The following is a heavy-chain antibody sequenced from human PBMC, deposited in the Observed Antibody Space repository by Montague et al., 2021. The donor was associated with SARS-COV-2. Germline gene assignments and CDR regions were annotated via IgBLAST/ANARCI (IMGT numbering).Heavy chain of an antibody. CDR3: ARLFYSSGWSENDAFDI. V-gene: IGHV4-39*01. CDR2: IYYSGST. Sequence: SETLSLTCTVSGGSISSSSYYWGWICQPPGKGLEWIGSIYYSGSTYYNPSLKSRVTISVDTSKSQFSLKLSSVTAADTAVYYCARLFYSSGWSENDAFDIWGQGTMVTVSS. D-gene: IGHD6-19*01. J-gene: IGHJ3*02. CDR1: GGSISSSSYY.